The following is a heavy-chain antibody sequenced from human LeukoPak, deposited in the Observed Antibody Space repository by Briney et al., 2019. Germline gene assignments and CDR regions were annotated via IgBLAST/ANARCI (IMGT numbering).Heavy chain of an antibody. CDR2: ISGSGGST. V-gene: IGHV3-23*01. CDR1: GFTFSSYA. J-gene: IGHJ4*02. Sequence: PGGSLRLSCAASGFTFSSYAMSWVRQAPGKGLEWVSAISGSGGSTYYADSVKGRFTISRDNSKNSLYLQMNSLRAEDTAVYYCAKAFRNQYYFDSWGQGTLVTVSS. D-gene: IGHD1-14*01. CDR3: AKAFRNQYYFDS.